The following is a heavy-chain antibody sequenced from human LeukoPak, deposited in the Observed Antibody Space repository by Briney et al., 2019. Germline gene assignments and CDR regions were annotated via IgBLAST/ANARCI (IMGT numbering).Heavy chain of an antibody. Sequence: SETVALTCTVSGGSISSSSYYWGRIRQHPGKGLEWIGTIYYSGSTYYNPSLKSRVAISVDTSKNQFSLKLSSVTAADTAVYYCASGPYSSSPTLDYWGQGTLVTVSS. CDR3: ASGPYSSSPTLDY. D-gene: IGHD6-6*01. CDR2: IYYSGST. CDR1: GGSISSSSYY. J-gene: IGHJ4*02. V-gene: IGHV4-39*01.